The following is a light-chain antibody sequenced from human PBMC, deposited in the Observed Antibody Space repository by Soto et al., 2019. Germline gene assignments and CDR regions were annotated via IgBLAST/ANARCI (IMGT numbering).Light chain of an antibody. CDR2: DAS. J-gene: IGKJ2*01. Sequence: DIQLTQSPSTLSASVGDRVTFTCRASQGINRWLAWYQQKQGKAPKVLIYDASSLESGVPPRFSGSGSGTEFTLTISSLQPDDFATCYCQQSSPYAAFTFGQGTKLEVK. V-gene: IGKV1-5*01. CDR3: QQSSPYAAFT. CDR1: QGINRW.